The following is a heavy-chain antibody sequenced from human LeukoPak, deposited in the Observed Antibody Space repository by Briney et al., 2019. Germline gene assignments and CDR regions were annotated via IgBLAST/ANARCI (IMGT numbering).Heavy chain of an antibody. CDR1: GFTFSSYG. J-gene: IGHJ4*02. CDR3: AKKEDRSVGATRKAYDY. V-gene: IGHV3-23*01. D-gene: IGHD1-26*01. Sequence: GGSLRLSCAASGFTFSSYGMHWVRQAPGKGLEWVSAISGSGSSTYYADSVKGRFTISRDNSKNTLYLQMNSLRAEDTAVYYCAKKEDRSVGATRKAYDYWGQGTLVTVSS. CDR2: ISGSGSST.